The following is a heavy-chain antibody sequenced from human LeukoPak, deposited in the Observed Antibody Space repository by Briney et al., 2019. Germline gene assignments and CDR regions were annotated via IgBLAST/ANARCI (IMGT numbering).Heavy chain of an antibody. CDR3: ARAVAVPINWFDP. J-gene: IGHJ5*02. V-gene: IGHV4-59*01. CDR2: IYYSGST. Sequence: SETLSLTCTVSGCSISSYYWSWIRQPPGKGLEWIGYIYYSGSTNYNPSLKSRVTISVDTSKNQFSLKLSSVTAADTAVYYCARAVAVPINWFDPWGQGTLVTVSS. D-gene: IGHD6-19*01. CDR1: GCSISSYY.